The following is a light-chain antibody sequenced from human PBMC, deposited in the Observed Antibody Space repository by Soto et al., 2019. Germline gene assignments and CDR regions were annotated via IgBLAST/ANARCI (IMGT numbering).Light chain of an antibody. J-gene: IGKJ4*01. CDR3: QQYGRSPLT. V-gene: IGKV3-20*01. CDR1: QSVSSIH. Sequence: EIVLTQSPGTLSLSPGERATVSCRASQSVSSIHFSWYQQKPGQPPRFVIYGASSGATGVPDRLSGSGSGTEFTINIIRLEPEDAAVYYCQQYGRSPLTFGAGTKVEIK. CDR2: GAS.